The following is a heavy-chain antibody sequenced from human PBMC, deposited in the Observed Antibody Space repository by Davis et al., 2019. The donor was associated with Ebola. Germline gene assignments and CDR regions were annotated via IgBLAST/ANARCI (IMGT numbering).Heavy chain of an antibody. CDR1: GGSISGSTYY. J-gene: IGHJ4*02. CDR2: MHYSGST. Sequence: PSETLSLTCTVSGGSISGSTYYWAWIRQPPGKGLEWIASMHYSGSTYYNPSLKSRVTISVDTSKNQFSLKLNSVTAADTAVYYCARPTVAARAFEDWGQGTLVTVSS. D-gene: IGHD6-6*01. V-gene: IGHV4-39*01. CDR3: ARPTVAARAFED.